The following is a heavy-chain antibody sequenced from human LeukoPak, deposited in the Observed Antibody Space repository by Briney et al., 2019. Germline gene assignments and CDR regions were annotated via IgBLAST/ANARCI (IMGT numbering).Heavy chain of an antibody. V-gene: IGHV3-48*03. D-gene: IGHD6-19*01. CDR2: ISSSGSAI. CDR3: ARGGSLGY. Sequence: GGSLRLSCAASGFTFSSYEMNWVRQAPGKGLEWVSKISSSGSAIYYADSVKGRFTISRDNAKSTLYLQTNSLRVEDTAVYYCARGGSLGYWGQGTLVTASS. J-gene: IGHJ4*02. CDR1: GFTFSSYE.